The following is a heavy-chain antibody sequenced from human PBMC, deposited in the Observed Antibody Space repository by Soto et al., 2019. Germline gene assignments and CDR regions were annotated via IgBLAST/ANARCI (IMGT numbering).Heavy chain of an antibody. Sequence: ASVKVSCKASGGTFSSYAISWVRQAPGQGLEWMGGIIPIFGTANYAQKFQGRVTITADESTSTAYMELSSLRSEDTAVYYCARPTRNYLNYYYYYGMDVWGQGTTGTVS. CDR1: GGTFSSYA. CDR3: ARPTRNYLNYYYYYGMDV. D-gene: IGHD4-4*01. J-gene: IGHJ6*02. CDR2: IIPIFGTA. V-gene: IGHV1-69*01.